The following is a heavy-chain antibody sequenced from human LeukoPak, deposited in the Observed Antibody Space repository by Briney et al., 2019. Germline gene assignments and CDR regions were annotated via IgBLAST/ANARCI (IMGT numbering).Heavy chain of an antibody. D-gene: IGHD1-14*01. CDR3: AKDLIAGPPDYFDY. CDR2: TDGSNT. V-gene: IGHV3-30-3*01. J-gene: IGHJ4*02. Sequence: GSLRLSCAASGFTFTIYAVHWVRQAPGKGLEWVAVTDGSNTFYSDSVKGRFTLSSDNSKNTLYPQMNSLRAEDTAVYYCAKDLIAGPPDYFDYWGQGTLVTVSS. CDR1: GFTFTIYA.